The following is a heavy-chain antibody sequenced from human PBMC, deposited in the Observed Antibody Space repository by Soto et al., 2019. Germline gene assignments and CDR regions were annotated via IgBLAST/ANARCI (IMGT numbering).Heavy chain of an antibody. J-gene: IGHJ5*02. CDR3: VRRPVSATGLHWLGP. D-gene: IGHD3-9*01. Sequence: RGIRENKGKGLEWIGEIDHAGNTNYKPALKSRVTISVDTSKNQFSLKLTSITAAHTAVYYSVRRPVSATGLHWLGPCGQPTLVTGSS. V-gene: IGHV4-34*01. CDR2: IDHAGNT.